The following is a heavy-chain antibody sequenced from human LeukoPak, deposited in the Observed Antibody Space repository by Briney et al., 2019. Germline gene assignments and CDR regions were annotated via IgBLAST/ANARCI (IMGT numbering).Heavy chain of an antibody. CDR1: GGSISSYY. V-gene: IGHV4-59*01. CDR3: ARRQGDY. Sequence: SETLSLTCTVSGGSISSYYCSWIRQPPGKGLEWIGYIYYSGSTNYNPSLKSRVTISVDTSKNQFSLKLSSVTAADTAVYYCARRQGDYWGQGTLVTVSS. CDR2: IYYSGST. J-gene: IGHJ4*02.